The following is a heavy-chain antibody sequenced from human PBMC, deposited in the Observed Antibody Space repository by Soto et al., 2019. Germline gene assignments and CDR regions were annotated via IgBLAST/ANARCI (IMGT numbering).Heavy chain of an antibody. Sequence: GGSLRLSCASSGFTFISYAMSWVRQAPGKGLEWVSAISGSGGSAYYADSVKGRFTISRDNSKNTLYLQMNSLRAEDTAVYYCATRDYDILTGYYTWFDPWGQGTLVTVSS. J-gene: IGHJ5*02. CDR1: GFTFISYA. D-gene: IGHD3-9*01. V-gene: IGHV3-23*01. CDR2: ISGSGGSA. CDR3: ATRDYDILTGYYTWFDP.